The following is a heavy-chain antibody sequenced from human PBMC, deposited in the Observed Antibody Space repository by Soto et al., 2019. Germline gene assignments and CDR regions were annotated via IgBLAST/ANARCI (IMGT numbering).Heavy chain of an antibody. CDR1: GDSVSSKSTA. D-gene: IGHD6-19*01. CDR2: TYYRSKWNK. Sequence: SPTLSLTCVISGDSVSSKSTAWNWVRQSPSRGLEWLGRTYYRSKWNKDYAVSVKSRITINPDTSKNQFSLQLNSVTPEDTAVIFCTCECSGDHSDVFDFSAQGTMVTVSS. CDR3: TCECSGDHSDVFDF. J-gene: IGHJ3*01. V-gene: IGHV6-1*01.